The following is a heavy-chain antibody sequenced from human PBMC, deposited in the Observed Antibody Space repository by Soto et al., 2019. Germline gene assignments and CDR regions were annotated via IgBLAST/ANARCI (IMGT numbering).Heavy chain of an antibody. J-gene: IGHJ5*02. V-gene: IGHV4-4*02. CDR1: GGSISSSNW. D-gene: IGHD4-17*01. CDR2: IYHSGST. CDR3: ARGSLYGDYEVYNWFDP. Sequence: SETLSLTCAVSGGSISSSNWWSWVRQPPGKGLEWIGEIYHSGSTNYNPSLKSRVTISVDKSKNQFSLKLSSVTAADTAVYYCARGSLYGDYEVYNWFDPWGQGTLVTVSS.